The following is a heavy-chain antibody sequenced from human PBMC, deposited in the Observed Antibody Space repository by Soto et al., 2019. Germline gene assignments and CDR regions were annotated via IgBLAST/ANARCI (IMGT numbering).Heavy chain of an antibody. D-gene: IGHD3-22*01. CDR2: ISSSSSYI. Sequence: GSLRLSCAASGFTFSSYSMNWVRQAPGKGLEWVSSISSSSSYIYYADSVKGRFTISRDNAKNSLYLQMNSLRAEDTAVYYCARVWQDYYDSSGLTYFDYWGQGTLVTVSS. CDR3: ARVWQDYYDSSGLTYFDY. J-gene: IGHJ4*02. CDR1: GFTFSSYS. V-gene: IGHV3-21*01.